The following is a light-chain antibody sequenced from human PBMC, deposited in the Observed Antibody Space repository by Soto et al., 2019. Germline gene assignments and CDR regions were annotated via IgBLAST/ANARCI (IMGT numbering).Light chain of an antibody. J-gene: IGKJ1*01. V-gene: IGKV1-39*01. CDR1: QPISTY. CDR2: AAS. CDR3: QQSYSTPIT. Sequence: DIQMTQSPSSLSASEGDRVIITSRASQPISTYLNWYQQKPGKAPKLLIYAASTLQSGVPSRFSGSGSGTDFTLTISSLQPEDFATYYCQQSYSTPITFGQGTKVDI.